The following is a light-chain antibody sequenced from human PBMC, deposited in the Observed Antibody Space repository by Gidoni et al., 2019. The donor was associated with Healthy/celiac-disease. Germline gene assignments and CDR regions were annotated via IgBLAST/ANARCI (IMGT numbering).Light chain of an antibody. CDR3: QQYYSYPWT. J-gene: IGKJ1*01. Sequence: AIRITQSPSSLSASTGDRVTITCRASQDISSYLAWYQQKPGKAPKLLIYAASTLQSGVPSSFSGSGSGTDFTLTISCLQSEDFATYYCQQYYSYPWTFGQXTKVEIK. V-gene: IGKV1-8*01. CDR1: QDISSY. CDR2: AAS.